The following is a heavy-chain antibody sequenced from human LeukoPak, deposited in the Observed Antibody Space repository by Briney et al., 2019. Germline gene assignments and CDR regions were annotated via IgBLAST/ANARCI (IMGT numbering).Heavy chain of an antibody. Sequence: GGSLRLSCAASGFTFSSYWMTWVRQAPGKGLEWVANIKQDGSEKYYVDSVKGRFTISRDNAKNSLYLQMNSLRAEDTAVYYCVCLHGGTWSIDYWGQGTLVTVSS. CDR3: VCLHGGTWSIDY. J-gene: IGHJ4*02. CDR1: GFTFSSYW. CDR2: IKQDGSEK. V-gene: IGHV3-7*01. D-gene: IGHD6-13*01.